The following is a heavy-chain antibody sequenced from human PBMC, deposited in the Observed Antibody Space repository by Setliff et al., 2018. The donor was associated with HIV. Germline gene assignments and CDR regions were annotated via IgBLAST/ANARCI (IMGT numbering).Heavy chain of an antibody. CDR1: GYTFTGYA. D-gene: IGHD6-13*01. CDR3: ARRGVFDAFDI. V-gene: IGHV1-18*03. J-gene: IGHJ3*02. Sequence: GASVPVSFKVSGYTFTGYAISWVRQAPGQGLEWLGWISAYNGDTNYAQKVQGRVSKTIDTSTSTAYMELGSLRSDDMAVYYCARRGVFDAFDIWGQGTMVTVSS. CDR2: ISAYNGDT.